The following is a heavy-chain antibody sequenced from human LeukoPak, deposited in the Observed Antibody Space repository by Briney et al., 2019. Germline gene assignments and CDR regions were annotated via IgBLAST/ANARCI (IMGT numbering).Heavy chain of an antibody. CDR1: GGSISSYY. CDR2: IYYSGST. CDR3: ASRGGYSYGYGY. Sequence: SETLSLTCTVSGGSISSYYWSWIRQPPGKGLEWIGYIYYSGSTNYNPSLKSRVTISVDTSENQFSLKLSSVTAADTAVYYCASRGGYSYGYGYWGQGTLVTVSS. J-gene: IGHJ4*02. V-gene: IGHV4-59*01. D-gene: IGHD5-18*01.